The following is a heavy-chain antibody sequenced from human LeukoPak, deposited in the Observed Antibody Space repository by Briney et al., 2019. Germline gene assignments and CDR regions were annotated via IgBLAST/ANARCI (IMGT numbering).Heavy chain of an antibody. CDR1: GFTFRSYS. CDR2: ISSSSNYI. V-gene: IGHV3-21*01. CDR3: ARGVGWEVQPYYYGMDV. Sequence: GGSLRLSCAASGFTFRSYSINWVRQAAGKGLEWVSSISSSSNYIYYADSVKGRFSISRDNAKNSLYLQMNSLGAEDTAVYYCARGVGWEVQPYYYGMDVWGPGTTVTVSS. J-gene: IGHJ6*02. D-gene: IGHD1-26*01.